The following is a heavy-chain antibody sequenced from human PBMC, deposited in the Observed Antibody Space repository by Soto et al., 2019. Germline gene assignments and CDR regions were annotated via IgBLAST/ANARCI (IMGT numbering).Heavy chain of an antibody. CDR1: GFTFSSYA. CDR3: AKVPIFGVVSRSYGMDV. Sequence: GGSLRLSCAASGFTFSSYAMSWVRQAPGKGLDWVSVISGSGENTYYADSVKGRFTISRDNSKNTLYLQMNSLRAEDTAVYYCAKVPIFGVVSRSYGMDVWGQGTTVTVSS. D-gene: IGHD3-3*02. CDR2: ISGSGENT. V-gene: IGHV3-23*01. J-gene: IGHJ6*02.